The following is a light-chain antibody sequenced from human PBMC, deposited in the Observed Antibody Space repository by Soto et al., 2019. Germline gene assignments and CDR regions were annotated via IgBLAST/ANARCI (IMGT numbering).Light chain of an antibody. J-gene: IGKJ1*01. CDR3: QQYGSSPRT. Sequence: EIVLTQSPGTLSLSPGERGTLSCRASQSVSSSYLAWYQQKPGQAPRLLMYGTSTRATGTPDRFSGSGSGTDFTLTISSLEPEDVAVYYCQQYGSSPRTFDQGTKV. V-gene: IGKV3-20*01. CDR2: GTS. CDR1: QSVSSSY.